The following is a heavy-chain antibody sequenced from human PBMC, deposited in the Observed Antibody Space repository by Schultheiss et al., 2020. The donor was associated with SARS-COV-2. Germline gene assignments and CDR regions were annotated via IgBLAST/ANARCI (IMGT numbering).Heavy chain of an antibody. Sequence: SETLSLTCAVYGGSFSGYYWSWIRQPPGKGLEWIGYIYYSGSTNYNPSLKSRVTISVDTSKNQFSLKLSSVTAADTAVYYCARDGKSGLNWGQGTLVTVSS. J-gene: IGHJ4*02. CDR1: GGSFSGYY. V-gene: IGHV4-59*12. CDR2: IYYSGST. D-gene: IGHD3-10*01. CDR3: ARDGKSGLN.